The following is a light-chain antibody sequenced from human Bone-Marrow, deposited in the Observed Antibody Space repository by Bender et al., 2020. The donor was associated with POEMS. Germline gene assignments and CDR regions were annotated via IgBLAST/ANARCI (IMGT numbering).Light chain of an antibody. J-gene: IGLJ3*02. Sequence: QSALTQPASVSGSPGQSVTISCTGTTSDVGGHNYVSWYQHHPGKVPKVMIYEVFKRPSGVPDRFSGSKSGNTASLAITGLQAEDEGDYYCQSYDNSLGGWVFGGGTKLTVL. V-gene: IGLV2-8*01. CDR3: QSYDNSLGGWV. CDR2: EVF. CDR1: TSDVGGHNY.